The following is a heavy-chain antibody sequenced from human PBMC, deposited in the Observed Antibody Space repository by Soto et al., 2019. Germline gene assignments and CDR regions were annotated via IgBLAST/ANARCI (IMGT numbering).Heavy chain of an antibody. CDR1: GGSISSSRYY. J-gene: IGHJ5*02. Sequence: QLQLQESGPGLVKPSETLSLTCTVSGGSISSSRYYWGWIRQPPGKGLEWIGRIYYSGSTYYNPTFKSRVTISVDTAESQFSLRLSSVTAADAAVYYCTNSGWCDPWGQGTLVTVSS. D-gene: IGHD3-10*01. CDR2: IYYSGST. V-gene: IGHV4-39*01. CDR3: TNSGWCDP.